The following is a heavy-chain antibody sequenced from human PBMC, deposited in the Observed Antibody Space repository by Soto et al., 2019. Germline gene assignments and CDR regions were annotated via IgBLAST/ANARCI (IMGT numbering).Heavy chain of an antibody. CDR1: GYTFATYF. D-gene: IGHD6-19*01. CDR3: ARVGEAVVTNDLDF. V-gene: IGHV1-18*04. J-gene: IGHJ4*02. Sequence: QVQMVQSGAEVKKTGASVRVSCKTSGYTFATYFITWVRQAPGQGLQWMGWISPHNGDTRHAQNVQGRVTLTTDISTGTAYMELRNLTSDDTAVYYCARVGEAVVTNDLDFWGQGNLVTVSS. CDR2: ISPHNGDT.